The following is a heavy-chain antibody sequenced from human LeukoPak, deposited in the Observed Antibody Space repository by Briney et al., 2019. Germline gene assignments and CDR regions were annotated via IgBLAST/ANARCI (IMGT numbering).Heavy chain of an antibody. V-gene: IGHV3-48*03. CDR2: ISSSGSTI. Sequence: GGSLRLSCAASGFTFRSYEMNWVRQAPGKGLERVSYISSSGSTIYYADSVKGRFTISRDNAKNSLYLQMNSLRAEDTAVYYCAREGASLGYYFDYWGQGTLVTVSS. D-gene: IGHD4/OR15-4a*01. CDR3: AREGASLGYYFDY. CDR1: GFTFRSYE. J-gene: IGHJ4*02.